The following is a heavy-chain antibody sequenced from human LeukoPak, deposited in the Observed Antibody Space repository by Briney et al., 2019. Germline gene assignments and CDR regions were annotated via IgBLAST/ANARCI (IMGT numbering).Heavy chain of an antibody. CDR2: IYSSGST. V-gene: IGHV4-59*01. CDR3: ARGYSSGGYYYYYNMDV. Sequence: PSETLSLTCTVSGGSITNYYWSWIRQPPGKGLEWIGYIYSSGSTRYNPSLKNRLTISVDTSKNEISLKLSSVTTADTALYYCARGYSSGGYYYYYNMDVWGKGTTVTISS. CDR1: GGSITNYY. J-gene: IGHJ6*03. D-gene: IGHD6-19*01.